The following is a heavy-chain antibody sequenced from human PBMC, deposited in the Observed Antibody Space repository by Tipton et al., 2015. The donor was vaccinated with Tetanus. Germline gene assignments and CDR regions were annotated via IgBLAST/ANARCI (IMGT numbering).Heavy chain of an antibody. CDR1: GFTFSSYG. V-gene: IGHV3-30*18. D-gene: IGHD6-19*01. Sequence: SLRLSCAASGFTFSSYGMHWVRQAPGKGLEWVAVISYDGSNKYYADSVKGRFAISRDNSKNTLYLQMNSLRAEDTAVYYCAKETHEWLRNWYFDLWGRGTLVTVSS. CDR3: AKETHEWLRNWYFDL. CDR2: ISYDGSNK. J-gene: IGHJ2*01.